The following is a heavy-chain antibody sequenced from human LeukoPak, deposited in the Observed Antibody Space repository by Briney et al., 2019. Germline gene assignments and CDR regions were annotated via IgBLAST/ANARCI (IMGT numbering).Heavy chain of an antibody. D-gene: IGHD3-22*01. J-gene: IGHJ4*02. V-gene: IGHV3-30*02. CDR3: AKDSGVFQRSGYPSWYFDY. CDR2: IRYDGSNK. Sequence: GGSLRLSCAASGFTFTSYWMSWVRQAPGKGLEWVAFIRYDGSNKYYADSVKGRFTISRDNSKNTLYLQMNSLRAEDTAVYYCAKDSGVFQRSGYPSWYFDYWGQGTLVTVSS. CDR1: GFTFTSYW.